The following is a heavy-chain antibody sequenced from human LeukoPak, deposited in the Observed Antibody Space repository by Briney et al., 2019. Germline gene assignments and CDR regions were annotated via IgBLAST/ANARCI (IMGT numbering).Heavy chain of an antibody. CDR1: GFTFDDYA. CDR2: ISWNSVNI. D-gene: IGHD2-15*01. V-gene: IGHV3-9*03. J-gene: IGHJ4*02. CDR3: ARAHCSGGSCYYFDS. Sequence: GRSLRLSCAASGFTFDDYAMHWVRQVPGKGLEWVSGISWNSVNIGYADSVKGRFTISRDNAKNSLYLQMNSLRAEDMALYYCARAHCSGGSCYYFDSWGQGTLVTVSS.